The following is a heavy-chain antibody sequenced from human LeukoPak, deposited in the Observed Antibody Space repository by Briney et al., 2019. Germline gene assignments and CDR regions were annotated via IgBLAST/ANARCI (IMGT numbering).Heavy chain of an antibody. V-gene: IGHV4-59*08. CDR2: IYYSGST. Sequence: KSSETLSLTCAVSGGSISSYYWSWIRQPPGKGLEWIGYIYYSGSTSYNPSLKSRVTISVDTSKNQFSLKLSSVTAADTAVYFCARLGSDYYDSSGYYAYWGRGTLVTVSS. D-gene: IGHD3-22*01. J-gene: IGHJ4*02. CDR1: GGSISSYY. CDR3: ARLGSDYYDSSGYYAY.